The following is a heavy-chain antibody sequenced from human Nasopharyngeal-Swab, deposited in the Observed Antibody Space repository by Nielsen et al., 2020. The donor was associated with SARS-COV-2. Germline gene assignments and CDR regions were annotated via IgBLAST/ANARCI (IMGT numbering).Heavy chain of an antibody. Sequence: ASVKVSCKASGYTFTSYDINWVRQATGQGLEWMGWMNPNSGNTGYAQKFQGRVTMTRNTSISTAYMELSSLRSEDTAVYYCAKDRSGGYWGAFDIWGQGTMVTVSS. CDR3: AKDRSGGYWGAFDI. J-gene: IGHJ3*02. CDR1: GYTFTSYD. V-gene: IGHV1-8*01. CDR2: MNPNSGNT. D-gene: IGHD1-26*01.